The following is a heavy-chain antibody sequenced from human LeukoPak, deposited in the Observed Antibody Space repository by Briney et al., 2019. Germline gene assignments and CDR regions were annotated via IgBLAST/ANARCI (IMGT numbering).Heavy chain of an antibody. D-gene: IGHD1-26*01. V-gene: IGHV3-21*01. CDR1: GFTVSSNY. J-gene: IGHJ4*02. CDR2: ISSSSSYI. CDR3: ATSEAGATLYYFDY. Sequence: PGGSLRLSCAASGFTVSSNYMNWVRQAPGKGLEWVSSISSSSSYIYYADSVKGRFTISRDNAKNSLYLQMNSLRAEDTAVYYCATSEAGATLYYFDYWGQGTLVSVSS.